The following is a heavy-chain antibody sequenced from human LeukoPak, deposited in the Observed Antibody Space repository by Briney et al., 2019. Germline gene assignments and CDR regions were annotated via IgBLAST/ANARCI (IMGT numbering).Heavy chain of an antibody. Sequence: KSGGSLRLSCAASGFTFSSYSMNWVRQAPGKGLEWVSSISSSSSYIYYADSVKGRFTISRDNAKNSLYLQMNSLRAEDTAVYYCARDSRWGGYYDSSGYYYGYEDVWGQGTTVTVSS. CDR3: ARDSRWGGYYDSSGYYYGYEDV. CDR1: GFTFSSYS. V-gene: IGHV3-21*01. D-gene: IGHD3-22*01. CDR2: ISSSSSYI. J-gene: IGHJ6*02.